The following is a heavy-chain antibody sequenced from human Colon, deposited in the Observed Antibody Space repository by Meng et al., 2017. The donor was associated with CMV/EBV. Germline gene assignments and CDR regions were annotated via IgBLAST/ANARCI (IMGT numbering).Heavy chain of an antibody. Sequence: QVLRVQSGAEVKKPGASGKVSCKASGYTFTGYFMYWVRQAPGQGLEWLGVINPITGGTNYAQKFQGRVTMTRDTSMNTAYMELSRLRSDDTAVYYCASLSGGDFDYWGQGTLVTVSS. V-gene: IGHV1-2*02. D-gene: IGHD1-26*01. CDR1: GYTFTGYF. J-gene: IGHJ4*02. CDR2: INPITGGT. CDR3: ASLSGGDFDY.